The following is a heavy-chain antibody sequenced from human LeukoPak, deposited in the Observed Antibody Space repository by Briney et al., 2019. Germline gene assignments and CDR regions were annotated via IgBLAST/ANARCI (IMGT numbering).Heavy chain of an antibody. J-gene: IGHJ4*02. D-gene: IGHD4-17*01. CDR1: GFTFRSYG. Sequence: GGSLRLSCAASGFTFRSYGMHWVRQAPGKGLEWVAVIWYDGSNKYYADSVKGRFTISRDNSKNTLYLQMNSLRAEDTAVYYCVGVAPYGDYEDYWGQGTLVTVSS. CDR3: VGVAPYGDYEDY. V-gene: IGHV3-33*01. CDR2: IWYDGSNK.